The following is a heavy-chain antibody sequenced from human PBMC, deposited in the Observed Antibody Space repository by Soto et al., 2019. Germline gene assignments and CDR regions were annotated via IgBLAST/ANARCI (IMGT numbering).Heavy chain of an antibody. CDR1: GYTLTSYA. V-gene: IGHV1-3*01. Sequence: ASVKVSCKASGYTLTSYAMHWVRQAPGQRLEWMGWINAGNGNTKYSQKFQGRVTITRDTSASTAYMELSSLRSEDTAVYYCARDILRAAAGTVDYWGQGTLVTVSS. CDR3: ARDILRAAAGTVDY. D-gene: IGHD6-13*01. J-gene: IGHJ4*02. CDR2: INAGNGNT.